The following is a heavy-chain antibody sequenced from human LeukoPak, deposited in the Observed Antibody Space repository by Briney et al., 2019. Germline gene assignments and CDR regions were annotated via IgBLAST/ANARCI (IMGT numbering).Heavy chain of an antibody. Sequence: GESLKISCKSSGYSFTSYWIGWVRQMPGKGLEWMGITYPGDSDTRYSPSFQGQVTISADKSISTAYLQWSSLKASDTAMYYCARHGTYGDYPYYYYGMDVWGQGTTVTVSS. V-gene: IGHV5-51*01. CDR2: TYPGDSDT. CDR3: ARHGTYGDYPYYYYGMDV. CDR1: GYSFTSYW. D-gene: IGHD4-17*01. J-gene: IGHJ6*02.